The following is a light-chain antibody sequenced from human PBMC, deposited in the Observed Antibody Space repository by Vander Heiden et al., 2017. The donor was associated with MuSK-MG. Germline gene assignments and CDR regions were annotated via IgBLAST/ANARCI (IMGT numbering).Light chain of an antibody. CDR1: RSVLYSSNNKNY. Sequence: DIVMTQSPDSLAVSLGERATINCKSSRSVLYSSNNKNYLAWYQQKPGQPPKLLIYWASTRESGVPDRFSGSGSGTDFTLTIGSLQAEDVAVYYCQQYYSTPQLTFGGGTKVEIK. J-gene: IGKJ4*01. V-gene: IGKV4-1*01. CDR3: QQYYSTPQLT. CDR2: WAS.